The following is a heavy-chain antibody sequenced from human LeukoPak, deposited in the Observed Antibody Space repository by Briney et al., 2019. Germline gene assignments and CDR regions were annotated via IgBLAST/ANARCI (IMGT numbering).Heavy chain of an antibody. J-gene: IGHJ5*02. V-gene: IGHV3-49*04. CDR1: GFTFGDYA. CDR3: TRVNYDFWSGYYTMSNWFDP. D-gene: IGHD3-3*01. CDR2: IRSKAYGGTT. Sequence: GGSLRLSCTASGFTFGDYAVSWVRQAPGKGLEWVGFIRSKAYGGTTEYAASVKGRFTISRDDSKSIAYLQMNSLKTEDTAVYYCTRVNYDFWSGYYTMSNWFDPWGQGTLVTVSS.